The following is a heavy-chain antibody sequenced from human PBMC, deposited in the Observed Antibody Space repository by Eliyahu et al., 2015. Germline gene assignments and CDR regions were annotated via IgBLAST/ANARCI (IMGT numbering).Heavy chain of an antibody. CDR2: INHSGST. J-gene: IGHJ1*01. V-gene: IGHV4-34*01. Sequence: GKGLEWIGEINHSGSTNYNPSLKSRVTISVDTSKNQFSLKLSSVTAADTAVYYCARFGSRTYDSSGYYYKGRYFQHWGQGTLVTVSS. D-gene: IGHD3-22*01. CDR3: ARFGSRTYDSSGYYYKGRYFQH.